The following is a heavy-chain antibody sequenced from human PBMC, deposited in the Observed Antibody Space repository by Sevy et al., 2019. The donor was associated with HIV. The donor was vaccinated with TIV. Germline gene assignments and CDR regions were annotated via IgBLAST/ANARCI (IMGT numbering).Heavy chain of an antibody. CDR3: ARDNFDWNALDD. D-gene: IGHD3-9*01. J-gene: IGHJ4*02. CDR2: ISYDGSKR. CDR1: GFTFSRYA. Sequence: GGSLRLSCAASGFTFSRYAMHWVRQTPGKGLKWVAVISYDGSKRYYADSVKGRFTISRDNSKNTVYLQMNSLRPEDTAVFYCARDNFDWNALDDWGQGTLVTVSS. V-gene: IGHV3-30*04.